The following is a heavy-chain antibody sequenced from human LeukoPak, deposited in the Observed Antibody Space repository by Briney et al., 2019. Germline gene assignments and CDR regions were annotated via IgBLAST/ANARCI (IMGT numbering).Heavy chain of an antibody. Sequence: PGGSLGLSCAASGLHFSGTAMSWVRQAPGKGLEWVSAISHDGMNAYYADSVKGRFTISRDNSKKTVSLEMSSLTAADTGVYYCAKDGAQYSSGPECDPRGQGALVTVSP. CDR2: ISHDGMNA. J-gene: IGHJ5*02. CDR1: GLHFSGTA. D-gene: IGHD6-19*01. V-gene: IGHV3-23*01. CDR3: AKDGAQYSSGPECDP.